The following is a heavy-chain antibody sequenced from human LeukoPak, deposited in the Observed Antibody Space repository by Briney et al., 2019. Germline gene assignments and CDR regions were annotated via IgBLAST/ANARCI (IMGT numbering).Heavy chain of an antibody. CDR1: KFTFSNYG. D-gene: IGHD1-1*01. CDR3: TRDRGAYNLYDY. Sequence: PGRSLRLSCTASKFTFSNYGMQWVRQAPGKGLEWVGFIRSKAYGETADYAASVKGRFTISRDDSKAIAYLQMNSLKTEDTAVYHCTRDRGAYNLYDYWGQGTLVTVSS. J-gene: IGHJ4*02. CDR2: IRSKAYGETA. V-gene: IGHV3-49*04.